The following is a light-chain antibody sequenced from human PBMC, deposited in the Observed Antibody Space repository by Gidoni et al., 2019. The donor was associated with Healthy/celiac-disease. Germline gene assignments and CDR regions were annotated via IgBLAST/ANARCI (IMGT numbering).Light chain of an antibody. Sequence: QSALTQPASVSGSPGPSITISCTGTSRAVGGYNYVSWYQQHPGKAPKLMIYEVSNRPSGVSNRFSGSKSGNTASLTISGLQAEDEADYYCSSYTSSSTQVFGTGTKVTVL. V-gene: IGLV2-14*01. CDR3: SSYTSSSTQV. CDR1: SRAVGGYNY. CDR2: EVS. J-gene: IGLJ1*01.